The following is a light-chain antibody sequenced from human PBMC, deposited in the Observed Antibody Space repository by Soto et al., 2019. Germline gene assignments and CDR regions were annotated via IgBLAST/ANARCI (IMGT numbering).Light chain of an antibody. CDR1: QDISVY. V-gene: IGKV1-27*01. Sequence: DIQMTQSPSSLSASVGDRVTITCRASQDISVYLAWYQQKPGKVPKLLIYSASTLQSGVPSRFSGSGSGTDFTLTISSLQPEDVATYFCQKFNTAPLTFGQGTRLAMK. J-gene: IGKJ5*01. CDR2: SAS. CDR3: QKFNTAPLT.